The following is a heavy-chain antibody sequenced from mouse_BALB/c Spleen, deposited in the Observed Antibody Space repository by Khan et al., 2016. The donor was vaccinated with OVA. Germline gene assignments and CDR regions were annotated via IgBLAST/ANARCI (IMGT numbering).Heavy chain of an antibody. CDR2: ISPGSGNT. V-gene: IGHV1-77*01. CDR3: AREWGSWFPC. D-gene: IGHD1-3*01. CDR1: GYIFIDYN. Sequence: QVQLQQSGTELARPGASVKLSCKASGYIFIDYNINWVKQRTGQGLEWIGEISPGSGNTYYNEQFKGKATLTADKSSSTAYIQLSSLTSEDSAVYFCAREWGSWFPCWGQGTLVTVSA. J-gene: IGHJ3*01.